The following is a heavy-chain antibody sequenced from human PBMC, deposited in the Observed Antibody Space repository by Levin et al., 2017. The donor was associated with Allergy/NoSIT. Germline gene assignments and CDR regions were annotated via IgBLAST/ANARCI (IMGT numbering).Heavy chain of an antibody. J-gene: IGHJ4*02. V-gene: IGHV7-4-1*02. Sequence: EASVKVSCKASGYTFTSYAMNWVRQAPGQGLEWMGWINTNTGDPTYAQGFTGRFVFSLDTSVSTAYLQISSLKAEDTAVYYCARDRVAGGDYYFDYWGQGTLVTVSS. CDR2: INTNTGDP. CDR3: ARDRVAGGDYYFDY. CDR1: GYTFTSYA. D-gene: IGHD2-21*02.